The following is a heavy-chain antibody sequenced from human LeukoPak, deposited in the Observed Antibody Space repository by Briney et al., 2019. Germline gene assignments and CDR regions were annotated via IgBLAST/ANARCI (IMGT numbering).Heavy chain of an antibody. CDR1: GGSISSGSYY. J-gene: IGHJ5*02. CDR2: IYTSGST. CDR3: ARDYAFTSLEMATIFNWFDP. D-gene: IGHD5-24*01. Sequence: KTSETLSLTCTVSGGSISSGSYYWSWIRQPAGKGLEWIGRIYTSGSTNYNPSLKSRVTISVDTSKNQFSLKLSSVTAADTAVYYCARDYAFTSLEMATIFNWFDPWGQGTLVTVSS. V-gene: IGHV4-61*02.